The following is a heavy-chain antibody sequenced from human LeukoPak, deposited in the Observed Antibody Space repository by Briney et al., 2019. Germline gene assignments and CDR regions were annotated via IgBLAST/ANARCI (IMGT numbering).Heavy chain of an antibody. V-gene: IGHV3-7*01. Sequence: PGGSLRLSCAASGFTFSSFWMSWVRQAPGKGLEWVANIKQDGSEKYYMDSVKGRFTISRDNAKNSLNLQMNSLRAEDTAVYFCAGEGRPNAFDIWGQGAMVTVSS. J-gene: IGHJ3*02. CDR1: GFTFSSFW. CDR3: AGEGRPNAFDI. CDR2: IKQDGSEK.